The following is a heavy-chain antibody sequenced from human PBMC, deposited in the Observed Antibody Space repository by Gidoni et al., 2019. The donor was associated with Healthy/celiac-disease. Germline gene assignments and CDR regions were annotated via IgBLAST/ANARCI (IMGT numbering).Heavy chain of an antibody. CDR1: GGSFSGYY. J-gene: IGHJ4*02. CDR3: ARWIGGNFY. D-gene: IGHD2-21*02. CDR2: INHSGST. Sequence: QVQLQQWGAGLLKTSETLSLTCGVYGGSFSGYYWSWIRQPPGKGLEWIGEINHSGSTNYNPSLKSRVTISVDTSKNQFSLKLSSVTAADTAVYYCARWIGGNFYWGQGTLVTVSS. V-gene: IGHV4-34*01.